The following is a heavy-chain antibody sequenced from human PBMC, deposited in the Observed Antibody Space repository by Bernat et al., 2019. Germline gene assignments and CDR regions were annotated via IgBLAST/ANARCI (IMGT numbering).Heavy chain of an antibody. D-gene: IGHD3-10*01. V-gene: IGHV1-69*02. J-gene: IGHJ4*02. CDR2: IIPILGIA. CDR3: ASPMVRGTMGFDY. CDR1: GGTFSSYT. Sequence: QVQLVQSGAEVKKPGSSVKVSCKASGGTFSSYTISWVRQAPGQGLEWMGRIIPILGIANYAQKFQGRVTITADKSTSTAYMELSSLRSEDTAVYYCASPMVRGTMGFDYWGQGTLVTVSS.